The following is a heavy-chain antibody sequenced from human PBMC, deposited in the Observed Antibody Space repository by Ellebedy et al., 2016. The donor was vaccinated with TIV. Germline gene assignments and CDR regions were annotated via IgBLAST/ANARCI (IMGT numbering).Heavy chain of an antibody. D-gene: IGHD2-2*01. V-gene: IGHV3-30*03. Sequence: GGSLRLXCAASGFTFSSYGMHWVRQAPGKGLEWVAVISYDGSNKYYADSVKGRFTISRDNAKNSLYLQMNSLRAEDTAVYYCARANIVVVPAIYYYYMDVWGKGTTVTVSS. CDR1: GFTFSSYG. CDR3: ARANIVVVPAIYYYYMDV. CDR2: ISYDGSNK. J-gene: IGHJ6*03.